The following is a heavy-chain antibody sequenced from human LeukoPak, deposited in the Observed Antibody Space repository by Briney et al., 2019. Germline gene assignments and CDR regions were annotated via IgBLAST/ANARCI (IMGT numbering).Heavy chain of an antibody. CDR2: IYYSGST. Sequence: PSETLSLTCTVSGGSISSYYWSWIRQPPGKGLEWIGYIYYSGSTNYNPSLKSRVTISVDTSKNQFSLKLSSVTAADTAVYYCARDFGSGSYTLDSWGQGTLVTVSS. CDR1: GGSISSYY. CDR3: ARDFGSGSYTLDS. J-gene: IGHJ4*02. D-gene: IGHD3-10*01. V-gene: IGHV4-59*01.